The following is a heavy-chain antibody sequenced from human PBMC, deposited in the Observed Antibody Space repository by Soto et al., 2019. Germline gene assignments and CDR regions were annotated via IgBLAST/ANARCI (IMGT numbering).Heavy chain of an antibody. J-gene: IGHJ4*02. D-gene: IGHD5-12*01. CDR1: GFTFTSYA. Sequence: RASVKVSCKSSGFTFTSYAIHWLRQAPGQRPQWMGWINGGSGNTKYSQDFQGRVTFTRDTFATTAYLELSSLRSEDTAVYYCATSEGRDGYSFDYWGPGTLVTVSS. CDR3: ATSEGRDGYSFDY. CDR2: INGGSGNT. V-gene: IGHV1-3*01.